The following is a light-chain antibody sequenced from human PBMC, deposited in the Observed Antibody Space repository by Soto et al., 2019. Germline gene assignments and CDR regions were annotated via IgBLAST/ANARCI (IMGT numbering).Light chain of an antibody. CDR1: QGVGSW. J-gene: IGKJ2*01. V-gene: IGKV1-12*01. CDR3: QQAKSFPYT. Sequence: DIQVTQTASSVSASVGDRVTITYRASQGVGSWLGWYKQKPGKAPIVLIYAAFSLQSGVTSRFSGSGSGTQFSLTISSLQPEDFATFYCQQAKSFPYTFGQGTKLEIK. CDR2: AAF.